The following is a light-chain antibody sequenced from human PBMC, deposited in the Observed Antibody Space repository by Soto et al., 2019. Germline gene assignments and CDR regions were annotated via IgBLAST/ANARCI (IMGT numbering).Light chain of an antibody. CDR3: QQYGSRVT. J-gene: IGKJ4*01. V-gene: IGKV3-20*01. Sequence: EIVLTQSPGTLSLSPGERATLSCRASQSVSSNYLAWYQQKPGQAPRLLIYGASSRATGIPDRFSGSGSGTDFTLTISRLEPEDFAVYYCQQYGSRVTFGGGTQVEIK. CDR2: GAS. CDR1: QSVSSNY.